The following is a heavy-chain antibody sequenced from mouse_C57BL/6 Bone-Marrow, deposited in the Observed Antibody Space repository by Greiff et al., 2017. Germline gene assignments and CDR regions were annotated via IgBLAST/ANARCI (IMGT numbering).Heavy chain of an antibody. Sequence: EVQLQQPGAELVRPGASVQLSCTASGFNIKDDYIHWVKQRPERGLEWIGWIDPEIGDTKYASKFKGKATITSDTSSNTAYLQLSSLTSEDTAVYYCSSFDGNYFDFWGQGTPLTVAS. J-gene: IGHJ2*01. V-gene: IGHV14-4*01. CDR2: IDPEIGDT. CDR3: SSFDGNYFDF. D-gene: IGHD2-3*01. CDR1: GFNIKDDY.